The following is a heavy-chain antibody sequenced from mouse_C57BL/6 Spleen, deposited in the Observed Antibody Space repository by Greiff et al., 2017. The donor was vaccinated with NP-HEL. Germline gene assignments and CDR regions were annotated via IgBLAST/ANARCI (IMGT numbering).Heavy chain of an antibody. Sequence: VHLVESGPGLVQPSQSLSITCTVSGFSLTSYGVHWVRQSPGKGLEWLGVIWRGGSTDYNAAFMSRLSITKDNSKSQVFFKMNSLQADDTAIYYCAKTPMITTKDWYFDVWGTGTTVTVSS. CDR2: IWRGGST. CDR1: GFSLTSYG. V-gene: IGHV2-5*01. D-gene: IGHD2-4*01. CDR3: AKTPMITTKDWYFDV. J-gene: IGHJ1*03.